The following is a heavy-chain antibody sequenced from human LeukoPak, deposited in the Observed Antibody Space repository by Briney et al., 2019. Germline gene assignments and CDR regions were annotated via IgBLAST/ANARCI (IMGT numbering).Heavy chain of an antibody. CDR2: ISAYNGNT. V-gene: IGHV1-18*01. Sequence: ASVKVSCKASGYNFISYDINWVRQAPGQGLEWMGWISAYNGNTNYAQKLQGRVTMTTDTSTSTAYMELRSLRSDDTAVYYCAREKSRYKYGHNYWGQGTLVTVSS. CDR1: GYNFISYD. D-gene: IGHD5-18*01. J-gene: IGHJ4*02. CDR3: AREKSRYKYGHNY.